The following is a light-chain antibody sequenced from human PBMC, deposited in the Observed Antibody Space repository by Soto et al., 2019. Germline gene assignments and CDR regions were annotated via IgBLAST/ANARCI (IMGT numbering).Light chain of an antibody. V-gene: IGKV3-20*01. CDR1: QSGSNDF. Sequence: EIVWTQSPGIMSLSPGERATLSCRASQSGSNDFLAWYQQKPGQAPRLLIYGASTRANDVPDRFSGSGSGADFTLSISRLEPEDFAVYYCQQYGSSPPRTFGQATKVEMK. J-gene: IGKJ1*01. CDR3: QQYGSSPPRT. CDR2: GAS.